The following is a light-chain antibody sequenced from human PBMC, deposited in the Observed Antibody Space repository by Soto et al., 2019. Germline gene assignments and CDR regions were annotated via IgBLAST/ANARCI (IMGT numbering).Light chain of an antibody. J-gene: IGKJ4*01. CDR1: QRVSRY. V-gene: IGKV3-11*01. Sequence: PPTLTKNTCERATLSSRASQRVSRYLAWYQQKPGQAPRLLIYDASSRATGIPDRFSGGESGTDFTLPISSLEPEDFPLNNCQQFSGIPLTLGGGT. CDR3: QQFSGIPLT. CDR2: DAS.